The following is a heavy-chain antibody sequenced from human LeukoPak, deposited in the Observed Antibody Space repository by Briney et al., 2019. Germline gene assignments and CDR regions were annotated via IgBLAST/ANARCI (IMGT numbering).Heavy chain of an antibody. CDR2: IYYSGST. CDR3: ARSTRVRSSSWLDY. V-gene: IGHV4-59*01. Sequence: SETLSLTCTVSGGSISSYYWSWIRQPPGKGLEGIGYIYYSGSTNYNPSLKSRVTISVDTSKNQFSLKLSSVTAADTAVYYCARSTRVRSSSWLDYWGQGTLVTVSS. J-gene: IGHJ4*02. CDR1: GGSISSYY. D-gene: IGHD6-13*01.